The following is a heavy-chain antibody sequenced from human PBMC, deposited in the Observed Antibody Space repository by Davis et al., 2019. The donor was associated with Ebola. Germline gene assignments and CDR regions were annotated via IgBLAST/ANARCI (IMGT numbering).Heavy chain of an antibody. D-gene: IGHD1-14*01. CDR1: GLNLRTHW. V-gene: IGHV3-7*03. Sequence: GESLKISCAASGLNLRTHWMSWVRQAPGKGLEWVANIKQDGSETYHVDSVRGRFTTSRDNANNPLYLQMNSLRADDTAVYYCARSFSGYFDLWGRGTLVTVSS. J-gene: IGHJ2*01. CDR2: IKQDGSET. CDR3: ARSFSGYFDL.